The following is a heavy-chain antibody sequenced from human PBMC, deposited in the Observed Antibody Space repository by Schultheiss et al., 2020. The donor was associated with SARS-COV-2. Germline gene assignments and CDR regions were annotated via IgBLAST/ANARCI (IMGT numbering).Heavy chain of an antibody. Sequence: GGSLRLSCTASGFIFSSNAMHWVRQAPGKGLEWVALISYDGSDRVYADSVKGRFTISRDNSKNTLYLQMNSLRAEDTAVYYCARGRPKIEMDGFGWFDPWGQGTLVTVSS. CDR1: GFIFSSNA. D-gene: IGHD5-24*01. CDR3: ARGRPKIEMDGFGWFDP. V-gene: IGHV3-30*03. CDR2: ISYDGSDR. J-gene: IGHJ5*02.